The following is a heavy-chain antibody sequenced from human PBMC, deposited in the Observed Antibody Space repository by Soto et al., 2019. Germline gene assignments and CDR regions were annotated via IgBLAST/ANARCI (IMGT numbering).Heavy chain of an antibody. Sequence: QPGGSLRLSCAASGFTFSSYWMSWVRQAPGKGLEWVANIKQDGSEKYYVDSVKGRFTISRDNAKNSLYLQMNSLRAEDTAVYYCARDGDRGYSGYDFSSHWGQGTLVTVSS. D-gene: IGHD5-12*01. CDR3: ARDGDRGYSGYDFSSH. J-gene: IGHJ4*02. V-gene: IGHV3-7*01. CDR2: IKQDGSEK. CDR1: GFTFSSYW.